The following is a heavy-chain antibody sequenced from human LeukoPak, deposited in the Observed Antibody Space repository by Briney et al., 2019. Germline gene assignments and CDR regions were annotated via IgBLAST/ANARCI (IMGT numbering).Heavy chain of an antibody. CDR1: GFTFSTYP. Sequence: PGGSLRLSCATSGFTFSTYPMSWVRQALGKGLGWVSAISGSGGSTYYADSVKGRFTISRDNAKNSLYLQMNSLRAEDMALYYCAKDISSYSGYAFDIWGQGTMVTVSS. CDR2: ISGSGGST. CDR3: AKDISSYSGYAFDI. V-gene: IGHV3-23*01. D-gene: IGHD3-22*01. J-gene: IGHJ3*02.